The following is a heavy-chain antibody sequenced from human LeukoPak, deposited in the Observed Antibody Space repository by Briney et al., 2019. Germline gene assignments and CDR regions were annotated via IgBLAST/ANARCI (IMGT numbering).Heavy chain of an antibody. CDR3: TTGPLLIQPELDY. V-gene: IGHV3-15*01. J-gene: IGHJ4*02. CDR1: GFTFNKAW. CDR2: IKSKGDGGTT. Sequence: KAGGSLRLSCVASGFTFNKAWMSWVRQAPGKGLEWIARIKSKGDGGTTDYAAPVKGRFAISRDDSIASVYLQMNSLKAEDTAVYYCTTGPLLIQPELDYWGQGTLVTVSS. D-gene: IGHD3-16*01.